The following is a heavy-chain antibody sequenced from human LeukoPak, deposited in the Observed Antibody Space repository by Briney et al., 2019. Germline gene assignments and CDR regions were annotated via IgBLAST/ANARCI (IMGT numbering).Heavy chain of an antibody. J-gene: IGHJ5*02. CDR2: ISDTGNTK. CDR1: GFTFSDYY. CDR3: ARGGSNGYNWFDP. Sequence: PGGSLRLSCAASGFTFSDYYMSWNRQAPGKGLEWVSYISDTGNTKYYADSVKGRFTISRDNTKSSLSLQMNSLTAEDTAFYYCARGGSNGYNWFDPWGQGTLVTVSS. D-gene: IGHD3-22*01. V-gene: IGHV3-11*01.